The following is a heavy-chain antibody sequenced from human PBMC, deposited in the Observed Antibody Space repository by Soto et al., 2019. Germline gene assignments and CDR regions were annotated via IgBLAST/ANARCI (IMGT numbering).Heavy chain of an antibody. CDR3: ARELVSDYYDSSGYYN. CDR1: GYSFTSYW. Sequence: LKISCKGSGYSFTSYWISWVRQMPGKGLEWMGRIDPSDSYTNYSPSFQGHVTISADKSISTAYLQWSSLKASDTAMYYCARELVSDYYDSSGYYNWGQGTLVTVS. D-gene: IGHD3-22*01. CDR2: IDPSDSYT. J-gene: IGHJ4*02. V-gene: IGHV5-10-1*01.